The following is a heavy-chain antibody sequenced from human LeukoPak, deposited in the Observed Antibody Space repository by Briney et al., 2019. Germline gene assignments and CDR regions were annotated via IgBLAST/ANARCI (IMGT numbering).Heavy chain of an antibody. CDR1: GGSISSYF. J-gene: IGHJ3*02. Sequence: SETLSLTCTVSGGSISSYFWSWIRQPPGKGLEWIGYVYYSGSTNYNPSLKSRVTISVDTSKKQFSLELSSATAADTAVYYCARVLDLSKRGLDAFDIWGQGTMVTVSS. CDR3: ARVLDLSKRGLDAFDI. CDR2: VYYSGST. D-gene: IGHD3-16*01. V-gene: IGHV4-59*01.